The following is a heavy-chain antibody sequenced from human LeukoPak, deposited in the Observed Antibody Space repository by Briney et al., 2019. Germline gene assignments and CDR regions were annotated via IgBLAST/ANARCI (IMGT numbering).Heavy chain of an antibody. CDR2: ITTNGGST. J-gene: IGHJ4*02. V-gene: IGHV3-64D*09. CDR3: VKDLRGLHQVDRGMYFDY. CDR1: QLIFSSYY. D-gene: IGHD3-10*01. Sequence: PVGSRILSCSATQLIFSSYYLHWVRQAPGTGLEYVSSITTNGGSTYYADSVKGRFTISRDNSKNTLYLQMSSLRADDTAVYYCVKDLRGLHQVDRGMYFDYWGQGTLVTVSS.